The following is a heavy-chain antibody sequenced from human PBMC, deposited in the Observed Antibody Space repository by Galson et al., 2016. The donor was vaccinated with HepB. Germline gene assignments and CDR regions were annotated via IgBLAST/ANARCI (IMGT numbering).Heavy chain of an antibody. CDR1: GYTFTTYA. D-gene: IGHD6-25*01. CDR3: ARDGNEGAAVGPSGVGYYGMDV. V-gene: IGHV1-3*04. J-gene: IGHJ6*02. Sequence: SVKVSCKASGYTFTTYAIHWVRQAPGQRLEWMGWINTGSGYTKYSQTFQDRVTISRDTSADIVFMDVGSLTSEDTAVYYCARDGNEGAAVGPSGVGYYGMDVWGQGTTVTVSS. CDR2: INTGSGYT.